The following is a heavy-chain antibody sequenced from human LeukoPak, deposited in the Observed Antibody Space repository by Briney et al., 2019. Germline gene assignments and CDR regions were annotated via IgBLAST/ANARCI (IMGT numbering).Heavy chain of an antibody. CDR3: AKEGVHDYGDYFDY. V-gene: IGHV3-23*01. D-gene: IGHD4-17*01. CDR1: GFTFSTYA. Sequence: PGGSLRLSCAASGFTFSTYAMNWVRQAPGKGLEWVSIISGSGGNTFYADSVKGRFTISRDNSKNTLYLQMNSLRAEDTAVYYCAKEGVHDYGDYFDYWGQGTLVTVSS. CDR2: ISGSGGNT. J-gene: IGHJ4*02.